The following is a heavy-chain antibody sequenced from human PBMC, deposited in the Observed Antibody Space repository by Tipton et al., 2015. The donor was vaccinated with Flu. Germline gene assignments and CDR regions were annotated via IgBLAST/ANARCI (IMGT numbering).Heavy chain of an antibody. V-gene: IGHV3-7*01. CDR2: IKQDGSEK. D-gene: IGHD6-6*01. Sequence: SGFTFSSYWMSWVRQAPGKGLEWVANIKQDGSEKYYVDSVKGRFTISRDNAKNSLYLQMNSLRAEDTAVYYCAREGGIGQLGYDYWGQGTLVTVSS. J-gene: IGHJ4*02. CDR3: AREGGIGQLGYDY. CDR1: GFTFSSYW.